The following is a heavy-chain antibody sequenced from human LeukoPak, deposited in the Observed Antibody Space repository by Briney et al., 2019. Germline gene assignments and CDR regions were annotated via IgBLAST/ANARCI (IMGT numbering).Heavy chain of an antibody. CDR1: GFTFSSYE. J-gene: IGHJ4*02. CDR2: ISSSGSTI. CDR3: ARDPYSYGTFFDY. Sequence: PGEPLRLSCEASGFTFSSYEMNWVRQAPGKGLEWVSYISSSGSTIYYADSVKGRFTISRDNAKNSLYLQMNSLRAEDTAVYYCARDPYSYGTFFDYWGQGTLVTVSS. D-gene: IGHD5-18*01. V-gene: IGHV3-48*03.